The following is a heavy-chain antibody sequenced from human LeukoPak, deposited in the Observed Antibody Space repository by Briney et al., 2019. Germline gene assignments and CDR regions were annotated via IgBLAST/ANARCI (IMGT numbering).Heavy chain of an antibody. Sequence: GGSLRLSCAASGFTFSSYSMTWVRQAPGKGLEWVSSISSSSSYIYYADSVKGRFTISRDNAKNSLYLQMNSLRAEDTAVYYCARGASYYDQRSPNWYFDLWGRGTLVTVCS. CDR1: GFTFSSYS. J-gene: IGHJ2*01. CDR3: ARGASYYDQRSPNWYFDL. CDR2: ISSSSSYI. D-gene: IGHD1-26*01. V-gene: IGHV3-21*01.